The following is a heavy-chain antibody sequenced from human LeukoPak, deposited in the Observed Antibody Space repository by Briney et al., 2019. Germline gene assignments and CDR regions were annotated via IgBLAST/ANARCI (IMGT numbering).Heavy chain of an antibody. CDR1: GFTFSTYS. D-gene: IGHD1-14*01. J-gene: IGHJ4*02. V-gene: IGHV3-48*01. CDR2: ISSSSSTM. Sequence: GGSLRLSCAASGFTFSTYSMNWVRQAPGKGLEWISYISSSSSTMYYADSVKGRFTISRDNAKNSLYLQMNSLRAEDTAVYYCARDDPGGEPNYFDYWGQGTLVTVSS. CDR3: ARDDPGGEPNYFDY.